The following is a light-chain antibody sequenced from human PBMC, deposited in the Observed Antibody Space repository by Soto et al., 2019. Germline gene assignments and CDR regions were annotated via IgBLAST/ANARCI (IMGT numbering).Light chain of an antibody. Sequence: DIQMTQSPSSLSASLGDRVTITCRASQSIIRYLNWYQQKPGKAPKLLIYAASSLQSGVPSRFSGSGSGTDFTLTISSLQPEDFATYYCQQSYTTPRTFGQGIRLEIK. J-gene: IGKJ5*01. CDR1: QSIIRY. V-gene: IGKV1-39*01. CDR2: AAS. CDR3: QQSYTTPRT.